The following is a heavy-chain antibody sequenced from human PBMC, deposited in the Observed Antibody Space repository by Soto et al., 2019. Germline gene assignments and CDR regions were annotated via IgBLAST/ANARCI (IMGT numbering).Heavy chain of an antibody. V-gene: IGHV1-18*01. CDR3: ARLTMAQEAVDI. D-gene: IGHD3-10*01. Sequence: QVQLEQSGAEVKKPGASVKVSCKASGYTFTSYGISWVRQAPGQGLEWRGWISAYNGKTNYAQKLQGRVTMTTATTTSAASMERRSLRSDDTAVYYGARLTMAQEAVDIWGQGTMVTVSS. CDR1: GYTFTSYG. CDR2: ISAYNGKT. J-gene: IGHJ3*02.